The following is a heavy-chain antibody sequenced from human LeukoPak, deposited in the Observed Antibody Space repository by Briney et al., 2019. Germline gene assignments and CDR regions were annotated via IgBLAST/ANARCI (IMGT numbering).Heavy chain of an antibody. CDR3: ARAPDPYCSSTSCYTSWFDP. CDR2: INPNSGGT. D-gene: IGHD2-2*02. J-gene: IGHJ5*02. Sequence: ASVKVSCKASGYTFTSYYMHWVRQAPGQGLEWMGWINPNSGGTNYAQKFQGRVTMTRDTSISTAYMELSRLRSDDTAVYYCARAPDPYCSSTSCYTSWFDPWGQGTLVTVSS. CDR1: GYTFTSYY. V-gene: IGHV1-2*02.